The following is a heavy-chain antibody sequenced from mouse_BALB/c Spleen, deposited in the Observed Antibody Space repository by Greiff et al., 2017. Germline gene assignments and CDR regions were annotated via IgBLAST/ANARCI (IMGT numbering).Heavy chain of an antibody. D-gene: IGHD3-2*01. Sequence: VQLQQSGPELVKPGASVRISCKASGYTFTSYYIHWVKQRPGQGLEWIGWIYPGNVNTKYNEKFKGKATLTADKSSSTAYMQLSSLTSEDSAVYFCASPTARATFYAMDYWGQGTSVTVSS. CDR1: GYTFTSYY. J-gene: IGHJ4*01. CDR3: ASPTARATFYAMDY. V-gene: IGHV1S56*01. CDR2: IYPGNVNT.